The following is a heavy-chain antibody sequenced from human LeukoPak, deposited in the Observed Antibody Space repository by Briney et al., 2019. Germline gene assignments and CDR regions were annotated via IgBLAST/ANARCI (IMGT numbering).Heavy chain of an antibody. CDR1: GDSVTANSAA. V-gene: IGHV6-1*01. CDR2: TYYRSKWYS. Sequence: SQTLSLTCAISGDSVTANSAAWNWIRHSPSRGLEWLGRTYYRSKWYSDYAVSVQSRIIISADTSKNQFSLQLNSVTPEDTAMYYCASGYQLHDWGQGTLVTVSS. D-gene: IGHD3-22*01. J-gene: IGHJ4*02. CDR3: ASGYQLHD.